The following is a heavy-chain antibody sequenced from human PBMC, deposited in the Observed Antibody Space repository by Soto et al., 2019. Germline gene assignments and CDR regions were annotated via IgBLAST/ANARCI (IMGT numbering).Heavy chain of an antibody. CDR1: GFTFSSYS. J-gene: IGHJ3*02. V-gene: IGHV3-48*01. Sequence: PGGSLRLSCAASGFTFSSYSMNWVRQAPGKGLEWVSYISSSSSTIYYADSVKGRFTISRDNAKNSLYLQMNSLRAEDTAVYYCASDRYSAFDIWGQGTIVTVSS. D-gene: IGHD1-26*01. CDR3: ASDRYSAFDI. CDR2: ISSSSSTI.